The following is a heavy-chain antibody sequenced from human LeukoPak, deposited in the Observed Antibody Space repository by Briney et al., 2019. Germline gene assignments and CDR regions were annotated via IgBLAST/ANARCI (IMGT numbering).Heavy chain of an antibody. V-gene: IGHV3-7*01. CDR1: GFTFSNYW. J-gene: IGHJ3*02. CDR2: INQTGSEK. CDR3: ARDEGSFDM. Sequence: PGGSLRLSCAASGFTFSNYWMTWVRQTPGKGLEWVANINQTGSEKYYVDSVKGRFAFSRDNVKNSLYLQMDSLRVEDSAVYYCARDEGSFDMWGQGTMVTVSS.